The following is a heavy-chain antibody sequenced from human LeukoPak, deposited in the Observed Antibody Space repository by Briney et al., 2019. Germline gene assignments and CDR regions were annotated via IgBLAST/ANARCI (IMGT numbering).Heavy chain of an antibody. CDR1: GGSISSYY. J-gene: IGHJ4*02. V-gene: IGHV4-59*08. CDR3: ARQASSGSYYR. D-gene: IGHD3-10*01. Sequence: SETLSLTCTVSGGSISSYYWSWIRQPPGKGLEWIGYIYYSGSTNYNPSLKSRVTISVDTSKNQFSLKLSSVTAADTAVYYCARQASSGSYYRWGQGTLVTVSS. CDR2: IYYSGST.